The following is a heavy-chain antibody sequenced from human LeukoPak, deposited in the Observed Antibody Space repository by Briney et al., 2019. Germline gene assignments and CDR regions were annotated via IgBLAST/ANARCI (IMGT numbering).Heavy chain of an antibody. Sequence: GGSLRLSCAASGFAFNTFDMSWVRQAPGKGLGWVSVLRVRDGRTYYADAVRGRFTISRDNSKNTLYLQTNSLRVEDTAVYYCVKGAWLDYWGQGTLVTVSS. CDR1: GFAFNTFD. CDR2: LRVRDGRT. CDR3: VKGAWLDY. V-gene: IGHV3-23*01. D-gene: IGHD6-19*01. J-gene: IGHJ4*02.